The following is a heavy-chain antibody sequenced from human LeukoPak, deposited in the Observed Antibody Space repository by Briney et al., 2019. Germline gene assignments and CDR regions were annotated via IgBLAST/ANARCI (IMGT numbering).Heavy chain of an antibody. CDR3: ARGPTTVTRAFDY. CDR2: IYTSGST. J-gene: IGHJ4*02. D-gene: IGHD4-17*01. V-gene: IGHV4-4*07. Sequence: PSETLSFTCTVSGGSFTIYYWSWIRQPAGKGLEWIGHIYTSGSTNYNPSLKSRVTVSVDTSKNQFSLNLSSVTAADTAVYYCARGPTTVTRAFDYWGQGTLVTVSS. CDR1: GGSFTIYY.